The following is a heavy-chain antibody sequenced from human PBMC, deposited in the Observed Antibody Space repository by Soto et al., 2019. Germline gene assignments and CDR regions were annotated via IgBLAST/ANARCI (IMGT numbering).Heavy chain of an antibody. Sequence: GGSLRLSCAASGFTFSSYGMHWVRQAPGKGLEWVAVISYDGSNKNYADSVKGRFTISRDNSKNTLYLQMNSLRAEDTAIYFCAKVNPMGYYYYYMDVWGKGTTVTVSS. V-gene: IGHV3-30*18. CDR2: ISYDGSNK. CDR3: AKVNPMGYYYYYMDV. J-gene: IGHJ6*03. CDR1: GFTFSSYG.